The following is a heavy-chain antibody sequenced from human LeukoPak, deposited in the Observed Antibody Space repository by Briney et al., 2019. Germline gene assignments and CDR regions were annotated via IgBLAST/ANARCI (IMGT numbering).Heavy chain of an antibody. V-gene: IGHV4-39*01. CDR3: ARQVLHTAIDY. J-gene: IGHJ4*02. D-gene: IGHD5-18*01. CDR2: IYDNGST. Sequence: SETLSLTCTVSGVSISSSSYHWDWIRQPPGKGLEWIGSIYDNGSTYYSPSLKSRVTISVDTSKNQFSLRLNSVTAADTAVYYCARQVLHTAIDYCGQGTLVSVSS. CDR1: GVSISSSSYH.